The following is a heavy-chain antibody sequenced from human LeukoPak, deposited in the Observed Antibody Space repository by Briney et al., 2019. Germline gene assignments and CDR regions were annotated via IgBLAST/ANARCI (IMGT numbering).Heavy chain of an antibody. Sequence: PGGSLRLSCAASGFTFSNYWMHWVRQAPGKGLVWVSRIDNDGSSTIYADSVKGRFTISRDNAKNSLYLQMNSLRAEDTALYYCAKGSSSWYPYYYYMDVWGKGTTVTVSS. D-gene: IGHD6-13*01. CDR1: GFTFSNYW. CDR3: AKGSSSWYPYYYYMDV. J-gene: IGHJ6*03. V-gene: IGHV3-74*01. CDR2: IDNDGSST.